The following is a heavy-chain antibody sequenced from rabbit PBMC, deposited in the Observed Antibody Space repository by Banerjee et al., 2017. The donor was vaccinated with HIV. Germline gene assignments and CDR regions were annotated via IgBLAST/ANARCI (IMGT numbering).Heavy chain of an antibody. D-gene: IGHD6-1*01. CDR3: ARDTFGGSVDAVVTLKL. CDR2: IYAGSSGST. J-gene: IGHJ4*01. Sequence: QSLEESGGDLVKPGASLTLTCTASGFSFSSSYYMCWVRQAPGKGLEWIACIYAGSSGSTAYASWAKGRFTISKTSSTTVTLQMTSLTAADTATYFCARDTFGGSVDAVVTLKLWGPGTLVTVS. V-gene: IGHV1S40*01. CDR1: GFSFSSSYY.